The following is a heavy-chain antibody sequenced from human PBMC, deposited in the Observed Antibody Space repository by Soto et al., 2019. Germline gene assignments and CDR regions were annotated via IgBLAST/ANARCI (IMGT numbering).Heavy chain of an antibody. CDR2: IYYSGST. D-gene: IGHD6-6*01. J-gene: IGHJ5*02. CDR3: ARWGSSSWFAP. Sequence: PSETLSLTCTVSGGSISSGGYYWSWIRQHPGKGLEWIGYIYYSGSTYYNPSLKSRVTISVDTSKNQFSLKLSSVTAADTAVYYCARWGSSSWFAPSAQGTLVTVSS. CDR1: GGSISSGGYY. V-gene: IGHV4-31*03.